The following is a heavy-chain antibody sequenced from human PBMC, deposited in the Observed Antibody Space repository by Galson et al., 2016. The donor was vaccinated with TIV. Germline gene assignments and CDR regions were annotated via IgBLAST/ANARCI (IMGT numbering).Heavy chain of an antibody. CDR1: GFTFSNAW. CDR3: TTDLGYCLTTSCSLGLES. CDR2: IKSKPDGATT. V-gene: IGHV3-15*01. Sequence: SLRLSCAVSGFTFSNAWMTWVRQAPGRGLEWVGRIKSKPDGATTAYAAPVKGRFSISRGDSKDTVYLQMNNLKTEDTALYYCTTDLGYCLTTSCSLGLESWGQGTRVTGSS. J-gene: IGHJ4*02. D-gene: IGHD2-2*01.